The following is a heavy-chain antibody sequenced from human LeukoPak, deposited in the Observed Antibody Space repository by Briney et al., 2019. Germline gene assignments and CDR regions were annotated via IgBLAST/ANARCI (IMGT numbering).Heavy chain of an antibody. V-gene: IGHV4-4*07. CDR2: IYTSGST. Sequence: PSETLSLTCTVSGGSISSYYWSWIRQPAGKGLEWIGRIYTSGSTNYNPSLKSRVTMSVDTSKNQFSLKLSSVTAADTAVYYCARETNVDTAMYYFDYWGQGTLVTVSS. CDR3: ARETNVDTAMYYFDY. CDR1: GGSISSYY. D-gene: IGHD5-18*01. J-gene: IGHJ4*02.